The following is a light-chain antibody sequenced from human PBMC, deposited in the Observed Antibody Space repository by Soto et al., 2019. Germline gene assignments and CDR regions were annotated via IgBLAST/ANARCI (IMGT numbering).Light chain of an antibody. CDR1: QSININ. Sequence: EVLMTQSPATLSVSPGERVTLSCRASQSININLAWYQQKPGQAPRVLIYGASSRASGIPDLFSGSGSGTDLTLTISRLEHDDFAFYYCQQYQNWPPLTFGGGNRVEIK. J-gene: IGKJ4*01. CDR3: QQYQNWPPLT. V-gene: IGKV3D-15*01. CDR2: GAS.